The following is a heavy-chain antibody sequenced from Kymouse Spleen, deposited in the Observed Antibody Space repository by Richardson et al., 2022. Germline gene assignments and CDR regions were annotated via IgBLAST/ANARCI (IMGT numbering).Heavy chain of an antibody. D-gene: IGHD6-13*01. J-gene: IGHJ6*02. V-gene: IGHV1-69*05. CDR3: ARAGIAAADSFYYYYYGMDV. CDR2: IIPIFGTA. CDR1: GGTFSSYA. Sequence: QVQLVQSGAEVKKPGSSVKVSCKASGGTFSSYAISWVRQAPGQGLEWMGGIIPIFGTANYAQKFQGRVTITTDESTSTAYMELSSLRSEDTAVYYCARAGIAAADSFYYYYYGMDVWGQGTTVTVSS.